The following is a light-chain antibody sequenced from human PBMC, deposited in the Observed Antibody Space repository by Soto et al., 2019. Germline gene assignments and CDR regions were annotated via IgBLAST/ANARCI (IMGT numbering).Light chain of an antibody. J-gene: IGLJ1*01. Sequence: QSVLTQPPSASGSPGQSVTISCTGTSSDVGGYNYVSWYQQHPGKAPKLLIYEVSKRPSGVPVRYSGSKSCNTASLSVSGLQAEDEADDYCSSYAGSNNLYVFGTGTKLTVL. CDR1: SSDVGGYNY. V-gene: IGLV2-8*01. CDR3: SSYAGSNNLYV. CDR2: EVS.